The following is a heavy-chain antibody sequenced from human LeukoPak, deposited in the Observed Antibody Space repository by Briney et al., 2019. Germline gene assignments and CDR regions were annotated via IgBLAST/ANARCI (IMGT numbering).Heavy chain of an antibody. CDR3: ARGVLYYYYMDV. Sequence: SVKVSCKASGGTFSSYAISWVRQAPGQGLEWMGGIIPIFGTANYAQKFQGRVTITADESTSTAYMELSSLRSEDTAVYYCARGVLYYYYMDVWGKGTAVTVSS. J-gene: IGHJ6*03. V-gene: IGHV1-69*01. CDR2: IIPIFGTA. CDR1: GGTFSSYA.